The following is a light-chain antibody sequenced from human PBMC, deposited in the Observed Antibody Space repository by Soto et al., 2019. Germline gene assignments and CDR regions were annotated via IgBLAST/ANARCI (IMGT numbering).Light chain of an antibody. CDR3: QKYINWPRT. V-gene: IGKV3-20*01. CDR1: QSVSNNY. J-gene: IGKJ1*01. Sequence: EIVLTQSPGTLSLSPGESATLSCRASQSVSNNYLAWYQQKPGQAPRLLIYGASNRATGIPDRFSGSGSGTDFTLTISRLQSEDFAVYYCQKYINWPRTCGQGTKVDIK. CDR2: GAS.